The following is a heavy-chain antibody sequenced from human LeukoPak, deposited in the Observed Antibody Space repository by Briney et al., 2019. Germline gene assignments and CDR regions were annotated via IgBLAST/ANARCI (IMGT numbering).Heavy chain of an antibody. D-gene: IGHD6-13*01. Sequence: GGSLRLSCAASGFTFSSYWMSWVRQAPGKGLEWVANIKQDGSEKYCVDSVKGRFTISRDNAKNSLYLQMNSLRAEDTAVYYCARDGPGIAAAAPRYWGQGTLVTVSS. CDR2: IKQDGSEK. CDR3: ARDGPGIAAAAPRY. V-gene: IGHV3-7*03. J-gene: IGHJ4*02. CDR1: GFTFSSYW.